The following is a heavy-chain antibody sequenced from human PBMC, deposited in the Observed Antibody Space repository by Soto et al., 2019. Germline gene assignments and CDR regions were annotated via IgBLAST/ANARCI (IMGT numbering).Heavy chain of an antibody. V-gene: IGHV3-9*01. J-gene: IGHJ4*02. Sequence: EVRLVESGGGLVQPGTSLRLSCAASGFSFDTYVMHWVRQVPGKGLEWVSAISGDSGIRGYADSVKGRFIMSRDNAKNSLYLQMNSLRIEDTALYYCVKVGPHPSGSSGDYWGQGTLVTVSP. CDR3: VKVGPHPSGSSGDY. D-gene: IGHD3-10*01. CDR2: ISGDSGIR. CDR1: GFSFDTYV.